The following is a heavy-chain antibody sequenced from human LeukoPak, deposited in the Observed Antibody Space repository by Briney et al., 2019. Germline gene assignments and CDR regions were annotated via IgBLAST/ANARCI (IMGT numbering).Heavy chain of an antibody. CDR3: ARGQYCSTTACYSARRYFDF. V-gene: IGHV4-34*01. D-gene: IGHD2-2*01. Sequence: SETLSLTCAVSGGAFSNYFWTWIRQPPGKGLEWIAEINDSGSTNPNSSLRSRVAISLHTSKNQFSLRLTSVTAADTAVYYCARGQYCSTTACYSARRYFDFWGQGTLVTVSS. CDR2: INDSGST. CDR1: GGAFSNYF. J-gene: IGHJ4*02.